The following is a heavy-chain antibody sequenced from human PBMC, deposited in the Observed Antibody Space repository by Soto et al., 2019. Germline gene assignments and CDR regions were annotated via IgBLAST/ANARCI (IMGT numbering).Heavy chain of an antibody. J-gene: IGHJ4*02. CDR3: ARSPGGSSGWCDFDY. Sequence: GASVKVSCKASGYTLTGYYMHWVRQAPGQGLEWMGWINPNSGGTNYAQKFQGWVTMTRDTSISTAYMELSRLRSDDTAVYYCARSPGGSSGWCDFDYWGQGTLVTVSS. CDR2: INPNSGGT. V-gene: IGHV1-2*04. CDR1: GYTLTGYY. D-gene: IGHD6-19*01.